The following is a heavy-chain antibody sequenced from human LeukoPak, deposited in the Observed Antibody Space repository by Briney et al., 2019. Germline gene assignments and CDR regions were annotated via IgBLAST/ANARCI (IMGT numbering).Heavy chain of an antibody. Sequence: GGSLRLSCAASGFTFDDYAMHWVRQAPGKGLEWVSSISSSSSYIYYADSVKGRFTISRDNAKNSLYLQMNSLRAEDTAVYYCARDKRSTSVWGSYRYPLDYWGQGTLVTVSS. CDR2: ISSSSSYI. D-gene: IGHD3-16*02. V-gene: IGHV3-21*01. J-gene: IGHJ4*02. CDR3: ARDKRSTSVWGSYRYPLDY. CDR1: GFTFDDYA.